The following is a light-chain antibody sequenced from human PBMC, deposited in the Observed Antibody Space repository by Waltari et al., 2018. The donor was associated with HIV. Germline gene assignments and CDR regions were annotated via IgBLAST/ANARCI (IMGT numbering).Light chain of an antibody. J-gene: IGKJ4*01. Sequence: EIALTQSPATLSVSPGERATLSCRASQSVRTSLAWYQQRPGQPPRLLVYGASTRATDIPARFSGSGSGTDFTLTISSLQSEDFAVYYCQQYYNWPPLTFGGGTKVEI. CDR2: GAS. CDR1: QSVRTS. CDR3: QQYYNWPPLT. V-gene: IGKV3-15*01.